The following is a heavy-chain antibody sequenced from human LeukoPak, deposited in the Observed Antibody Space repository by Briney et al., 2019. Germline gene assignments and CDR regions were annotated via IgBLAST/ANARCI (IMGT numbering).Heavy chain of an antibody. J-gene: IGHJ2*01. CDR2: IYYSGST. CDR1: GGSISSYY. V-gene: IGHV4-59*04. Sequence: SETLSLTCTVSGGSISSYYWSWIRQPPGKGLEWIGYIYYSGSTYYNPSLKSRVTISVGTSKNQFSLKLSSVTAADTAVYYCARLNYWYFDLWGRGTLLTVSS. CDR3: ARLNYWYFDL.